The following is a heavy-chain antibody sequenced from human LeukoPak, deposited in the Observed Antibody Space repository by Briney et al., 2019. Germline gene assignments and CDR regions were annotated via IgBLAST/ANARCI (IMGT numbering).Heavy chain of an antibody. D-gene: IGHD3-10*01. CDR2: TSFDGSNK. CDR3: ARGRESGRWDYFDY. Sequence: PGGSLRLSCAASGFTFSSYPMHWVRQAPGKGLEWVAVTSFDGSNKYYADAVKGRFTFSRDNSKNTLYLQMNSLRAEDTAVYYCARGRESGRWDYFDYWGRGTLVTVSS. CDR1: GFTFSSYP. V-gene: IGHV3-30*04. J-gene: IGHJ4*02.